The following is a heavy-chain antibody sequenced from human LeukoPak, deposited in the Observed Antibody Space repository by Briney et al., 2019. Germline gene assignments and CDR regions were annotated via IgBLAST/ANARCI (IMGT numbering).Heavy chain of an antibody. V-gene: IGHV4-34*01. CDR2: INHSGST. CDR1: GGSFSGYY. J-gene: IGHJ6*03. CDR3: ARGGLGHYYYHYYMDV. D-gene: IGHD6-19*01. Sequence: SETLSLTCAVYGGSFSGYYWSWIRQPPGKGLEWIGEINHSGSTNYNPSLKSRVTISVDTSKNQFSLKLSSVTAADTAVYYCARGGLGHYYYHYYMDVWGKGTTVTVSS.